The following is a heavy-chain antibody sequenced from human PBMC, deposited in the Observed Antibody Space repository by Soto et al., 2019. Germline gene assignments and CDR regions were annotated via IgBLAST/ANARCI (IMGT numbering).Heavy chain of an antibody. Sequence: PGGSLRLSCAAYGFSFSSHWMSWVRQAPGRGLEWVANIKQDGSEKYYVDSVKGRFTISRDNAKNSLYLQMNSLRAEDTAVYYCARWGYCSSTRCYEHAFDIWGQGTMVTVSS. J-gene: IGHJ3*02. CDR2: IKQDGSEK. CDR3: ARWGYCSSTRCYEHAFDI. D-gene: IGHD2-2*01. V-gene: IGHV3-7*01. CDR1: GFSFSSHW.